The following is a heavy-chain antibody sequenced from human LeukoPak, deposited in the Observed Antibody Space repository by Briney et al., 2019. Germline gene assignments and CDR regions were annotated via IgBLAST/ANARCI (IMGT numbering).Heavy chain of an antibody. CDR3: ARVEAVLTPRGFDS. CDR1: DGSFRAYY. V-gene: IGHV4-34*01. J-gene: IGHJ4*02. CDR2: SHHSGTT. D-gene: IGHD6-19*01. Sequence: EPSETLSLTCAVYDGSFRAYYLNWIRQPPGKGLEWIGESHHSGTTNHNPSLRSRVTISVDTAKNQFTLRLNSVTAADTATYYCARVEAVLTPRGFDSWGQGTLVTVSS.